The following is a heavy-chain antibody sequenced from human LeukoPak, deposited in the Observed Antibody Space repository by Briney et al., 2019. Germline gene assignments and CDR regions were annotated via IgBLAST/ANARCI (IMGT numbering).Heavy chain of an antibody. D-gene: IGHD3-10*01. CDR1: GGSFSGYY. V-gene: IGHV4-34*01. CDR2: INHSGST. CDR3: ARGANYYGSGSYYY. Sequence: PSETLSFTCAVYGGSFSGYYWSWIRQPPGKGLEWIGEINHSGSTNYNPSLKSRVTISVDTSKNQFSLKLSSVTAADTAVYYCARGANYYGSGSYYYWGQGTLVTVSS. J-gene: IGHJ4*02.